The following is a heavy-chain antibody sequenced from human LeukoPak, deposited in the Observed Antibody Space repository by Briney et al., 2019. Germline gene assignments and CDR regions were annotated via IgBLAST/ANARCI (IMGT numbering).Heavy chain of an antibody. Sequence: GVSLRLSCAASGFTFSNYNMNWVRQAPGKGLEWVSSISSSSSDIYYADSVKGRFTISRDNTKNSLYLQMNSLRAEDTAVYYCARDSPLGTAGYWGQGTLVTLS. CDR2: ISSSSSDI. D-gene: IGHD2-8*02. CDR1: GFTFSNYN. V-gene: IGHV3-21*01. CDR3: ARDSPLGTAGY. J-gene: IGHJ4*02.